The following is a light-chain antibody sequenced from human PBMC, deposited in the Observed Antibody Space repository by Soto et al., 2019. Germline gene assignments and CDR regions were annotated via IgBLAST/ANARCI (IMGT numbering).Light chain of an antibody. CDR3: QQYDNSPLT. V-gene: IGKV3-20*01. CDR1: QSVSSNY. J-gene: IGKJ4*01. CDR2: GAS. Sequence: DTVLTHSPGTLSLCPGERSTLSCRASQSVSSNYLAWYQRKPGQAPRLLIYGASNRATGIPDRFSGSGSGTDFTLTISRLEPEDFAVYYCQQYDNSPLTFGGGTKVDIK.